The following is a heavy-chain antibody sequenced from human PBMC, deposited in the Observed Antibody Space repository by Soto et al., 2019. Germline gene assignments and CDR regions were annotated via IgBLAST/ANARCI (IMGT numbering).Heavy chain of an antibody. CDR3: ARDDASSIDS. Sequence: SVKDSCKAFGYTHTTYRLHRLRQAPGQGLEWMGWIKPGNGDTKYSQKFQGRVTIIRDTSENIVYMELSSLRSEDTAVFYCARDDASSIDSRGQGTLVTVS. V-gene: IGHV1-3*01. J-gene: IGHJ4*02. CDR2: IKPGNGDT. D-gene: IGHD6-13*01. CDR1: GYTHTTYR.